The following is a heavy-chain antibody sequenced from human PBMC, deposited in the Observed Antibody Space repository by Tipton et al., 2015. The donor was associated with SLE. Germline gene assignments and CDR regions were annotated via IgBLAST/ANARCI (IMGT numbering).Heavy chain of an antibody. J-gene: IGHJ4*02. CDR1: GVSISTYY. Sequence: TLSLTCSVSGVSISTYYWSWIRQSPGKGLEWIGFFYFSGSSQYNPSLKSRVAISADTSNNQFSLELRSVTAADTAVYYCARDFWSGYGSFDSWGQGTLVTVSP. V-gene: IGHV4-59*01. CDR3: ARDFWSGYGSFDS. D-gene: IGHD3-3*01. CDR2: FYFSGSS.